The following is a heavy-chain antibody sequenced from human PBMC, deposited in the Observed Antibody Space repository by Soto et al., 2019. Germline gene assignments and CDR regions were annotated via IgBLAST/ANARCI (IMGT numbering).Heavy chain of an antibody. CDR1: GFSLSTSGVG. V-gene: IGHV2-5*02. J-gene: IGHJ4*02. CDR2: LYWDGDI. CDR3: AHGSGWLFDY. Sequence: QITLKESGPTLVKPTQTLTLTRAFSGFSLSTSGVGVGWIRQPPGKALEWLALLYWDGDIRYSPSLRSRLTLTKDTSKNQVVLTMTNMDPVDTATYYCAHGSGWLFDYWGQGTLVTVSS. D-gene: IGHD6-19*01.